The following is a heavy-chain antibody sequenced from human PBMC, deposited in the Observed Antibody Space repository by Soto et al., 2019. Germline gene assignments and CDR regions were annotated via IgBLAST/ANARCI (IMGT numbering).Heavy chain of an antibody. Sequence: QVQLQESGPGLVKPSQTLSLTCTVSGGSISSDDHNWNWIRQHPGRGLEWIGTIFYSGNTYYNPSLKSRVTISLDTSKNLFSLKLTSVTAADTAFYFCASLRGSGANFCFDYWGQGSLVTVSS. D-gene: IGHD3-10*01. CDR2: IFYSGNT. V-gene: IGHV4-31*03. CDR3: ASLRGSGANFCFDY. J-gene: IGHJ4*02. CDR1: GGSISSDDHN.